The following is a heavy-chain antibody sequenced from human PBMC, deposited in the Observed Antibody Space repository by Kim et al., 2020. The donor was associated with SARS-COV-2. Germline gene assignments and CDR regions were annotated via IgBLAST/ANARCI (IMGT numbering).Heavy chain of an antibody. CDR2: INHSGST. J-gene: IGHJ6*02. Sequence: SETLSLTCAVYGGSFSGYYWSWIRQPPGKGLEWIGEINHSGSTNYNPSLKSRVTISVDTSKNQFSLKLSSVTAADTAVYYCARGPVVPAAIEGGDYYYYYGMDVWGQGTTVTVSS. CDR3: ARGPVVPAAIEGGDYYYYYGMDV. V-gene: IGHV4-34*01. D-gene: IGHD2-2*02. CDR1: GGSFSGYY.